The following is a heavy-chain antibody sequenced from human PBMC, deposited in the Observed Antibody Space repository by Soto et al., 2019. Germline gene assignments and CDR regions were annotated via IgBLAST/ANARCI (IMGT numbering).Heavy chain of an antibody. CDR2: IWYDGSNK. CDR3: ARDHLNRQLLWFGESPNWFDP. V-gene: IGHV3-33*01. CDR1: GFTFSSYG. J-gene: IGHJ5*02. Sequence: PGGSLRLSCAASGFTFSSYGMHWVRQAPGKGLEWVAVIWYDGSNKYYADSVKGRFTISRDNSKNTLYLQMNSLRAEDTAVYYCARDHLNRQLLWFGESPNWFDPWGQGTLVTVSS. D-gene: IGHD3-10*01.